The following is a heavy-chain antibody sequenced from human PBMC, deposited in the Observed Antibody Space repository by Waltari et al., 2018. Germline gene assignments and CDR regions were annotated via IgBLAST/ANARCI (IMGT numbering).Heavy chain of an antibody. CDR3: ARVESSGYSYGYKH. D-gene: IGHD5-18*01. J-gene: IGHJ1*01. CDR1: GYSISSGYY. V-gene: IGHV4-38-2*02. Sequence: QVQLQESGPGLVKPSETLSLTCTVSGYSISSGYYWGWIRPPPGKGLEWIGSIYQSGSTYYNPSLKSRVTISVDTSKNQFSLKLSSVTAADTAVYYCARVESSGYSYGYKHWGQGTLVTVSS. CDR2: IYQSGST.